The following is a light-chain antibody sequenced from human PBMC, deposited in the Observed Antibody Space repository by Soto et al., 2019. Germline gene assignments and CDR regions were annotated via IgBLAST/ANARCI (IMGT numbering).Light chain of an antibody. CDR1: QTVRNNY. CDR2: DTF. J-gene: IGKJ4*01. CDR3: QQRNNWPAVT. V-gene: IGKV3-11*01. Sequence: EFVLTQSPGTLSLSPGERATLSCRASQTVRNNYLAWYQQKPGQAPRLLIYDTFKRATGIPARFSGSGSGTDFTLTISSLEPDDFAVYYCQQRNNWPAVTFGGGTKVEIK.